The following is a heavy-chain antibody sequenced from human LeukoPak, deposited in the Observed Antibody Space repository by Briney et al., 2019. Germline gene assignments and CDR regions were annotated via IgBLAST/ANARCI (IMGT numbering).Heavy chain of an antibody. D-gene: IGHD5-12*01. J-gene: IGHJ4*02. Sequence: GSLRLSCAASGFTFSSYWMHWVRQAPGKGLVWVSRINSDGSSITYADSVKGRFTASRDNAKNTLYLQMNSLRVEDTAVYYCAREGRVSGYDFDCWGQGTLVTVSS. CDR1: GFTFSSYW. CDR3: AREGRVSGYDFDC. V-gene: IGHV3-74*03. CDR2: INSDGSSI.